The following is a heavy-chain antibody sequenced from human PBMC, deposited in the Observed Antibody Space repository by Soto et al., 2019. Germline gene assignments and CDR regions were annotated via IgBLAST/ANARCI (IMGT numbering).Heavy chain of an antibody. CDR3: ARDRSYDFWSGYYYYFDY. Sequence: ASVKVXCKASGYTFTSYYMHWVRQAPGQGLEWMGIINPSGGSTSYAQKFQGRVTMTRDTSTSTVYMELSSLRSEDTAVYYCARDRSYDFWSGYYYYFDYWGQGTLVTVSS. CDR2: INPSGGST. D-gene: IGHD3-3*01. V-gene: IGHV1-46*01. J-gene: IGHJ4*02. CDR1: GYTFTSYY.